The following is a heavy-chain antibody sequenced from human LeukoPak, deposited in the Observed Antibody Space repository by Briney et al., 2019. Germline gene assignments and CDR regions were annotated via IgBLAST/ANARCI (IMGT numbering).Heavy chain of an antibody. J-gene: IGHJ4*02. Sequence: GGSLRLSCAASGFSFSNYAMSWVRQAPGKGLEWVSDISGSGGSTYYADSVKGRFTISRDNSKNTLYLQMNSLTTEDTAVYSCARAYYYGSGSYLEYWGQGTLVTVSS. V-gene: IGHV3-23*01. CDR2: ISGSGGST. CDR3: ARAYYYGSGSYLEY. CDR1: GFSFSNYA. D-gene: IGHD3-10*01.